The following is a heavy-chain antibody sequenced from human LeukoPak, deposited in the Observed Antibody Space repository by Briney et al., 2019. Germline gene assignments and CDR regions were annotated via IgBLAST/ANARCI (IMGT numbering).Heavy chain of an antibody. Sequence: ASVKVSCKASGYTFAGYYMHWVRQAPGQGLEWMGWINPNSGGTNYAQKFQGRVTVTRDTSISTAYMELNSLRSDDTAVYYCARADYSYFDYWGQGTLVTVSS. V-gene: IGHV1-2*02. D-gene: IGHD4-11*01. CDR1: GYTFAGYY. CDR3: ARADYSYFDY. CDR2: INPNSGGT. J-gene: IGHJ4*02.